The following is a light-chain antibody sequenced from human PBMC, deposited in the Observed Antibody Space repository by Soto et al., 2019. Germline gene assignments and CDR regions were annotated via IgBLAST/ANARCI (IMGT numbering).Light chain of an antibody. V-gene: IGKV4-1*01. CDR2: WAS. Sequence: DIVMTQSPDSLAVSLGERATINCKSSQTVLYSSNNKNYLAWYQQKPGQPPKLLIYWASTRESGVPDRFSGSESGTDFTLTITSMHTQDVAVYSCQQYYTTPYTFGQGTKVDIK. CDR3: QQYYTTPYT. J-gene: IGKJ2*01. CDR1: QTVLYSSNNKNY.